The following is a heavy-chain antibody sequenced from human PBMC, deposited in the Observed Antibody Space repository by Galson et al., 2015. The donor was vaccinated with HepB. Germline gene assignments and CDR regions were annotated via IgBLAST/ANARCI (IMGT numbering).Heavy chain of an antibody. CDR3: AKTRVPALGYCSSTSCYYQSGMDV. D-gene: IGHD2-2*01. Sequence: SLRLSCAASGFTFSSYGMHWVRQAPGKGLEWVAVISYDGSNKYYADSVKGRLTISRDNSKNTLYLQMNSLRAEDTAVYYCAKTRVPALGYCSSTSCYYQSGMDVWGQGTTVTVSS. V-gene: IGHV3-30*18. J-gene: IGHJ6*02. CDR1: GFTFSSYG. CDR2: ISYDGSNK.